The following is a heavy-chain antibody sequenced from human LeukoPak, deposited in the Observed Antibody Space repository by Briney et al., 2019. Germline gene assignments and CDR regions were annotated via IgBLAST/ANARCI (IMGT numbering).Heavy chain of an antibody. D-gene: IGHD3-3*01. CDR3: ASGNGYGKNNWFDP. CDR2: INSDGSST. V-gene: IGHV3-74*01. J-gene: IGHJ5*02. CDR1: GFTFSSYW. Sequence: GGSLRLSCAASGFTFSSYWMHWVRQAPGKGLVWVSRINSDGSSTSHADSVKGRFTISRDNAKNTLYLQMNSLRAEDTAVYYCASGNGYGKNNWFDPWGQGTLVTVSS.